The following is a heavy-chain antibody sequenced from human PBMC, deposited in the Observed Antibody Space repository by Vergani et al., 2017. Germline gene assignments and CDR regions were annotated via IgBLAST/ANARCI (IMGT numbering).Heavy chain of an antibody. J-gene: IGHJ4*02. V-gene: IGHV4-59*11. CDR1: FDSIRNLY. Sequence: QVQLQESCPGLVKSSETLSLTCSVSFDSIRNLYCNWIRQPPGKGLEWIGSIHYSENTNYNPSLKTRVTISVDTSKNQFSLTLTSVTAADTHVYYCARVRNRITIFGDSFDYWGQGTLVTVSS. D-gene: IGHD3-3*01. CDR2: IHYSENT. CDR3: ARVRNRITIFGDSFDY.